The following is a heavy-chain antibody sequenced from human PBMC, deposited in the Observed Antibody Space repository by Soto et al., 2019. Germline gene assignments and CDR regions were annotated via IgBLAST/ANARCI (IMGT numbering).Heavy chain of an antibody. V-gene: IGHV1-58*01. J-gene: IGHJ4*02. D-gene: IGHD3-22*01. CDR2: ILVGSGDT. Sequence: SVKVSCKGSGPAFHASGVKRVRQTRGQRLEWLGWILVGSGDTNYSEKFQDRVTFSRDRSTSTVYMEMSGLRSEDTAIYYCAAYSSGCYRAFDDWGQGALVTVSS. CDR1: GPAFHASG. CDR3: AAYSSGCYRAFDD.